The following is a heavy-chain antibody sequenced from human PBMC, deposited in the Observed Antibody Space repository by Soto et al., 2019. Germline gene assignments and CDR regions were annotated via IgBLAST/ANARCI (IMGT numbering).Heavy chain of an antibody. D-gene: IGHD2-2*01. Sequence: GGSLRLSCAASGFTFSIYAMNWVRQAPGKGPEWVAAIGASAAGTYYADSVKGRFTASRDHSRNTLYLQMNALRAEDTAIYYLARAVVPVAKAYYGMDVWGQGTTVTVSS. V-gene: IGHV3-23*01. J-gene: IGHJ6*02. CDR1: GFTFSIYA. CDR3: ARAVVPVAKAYYGMDV. CDR2: IGASAAGT.